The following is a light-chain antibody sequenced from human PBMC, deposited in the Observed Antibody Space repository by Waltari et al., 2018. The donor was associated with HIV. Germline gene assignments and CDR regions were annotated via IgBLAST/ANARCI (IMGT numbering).Light chain of an antibody. Sequence: QSVLTQPPSVSGAPGQRVTISCTGSSSNIGAGYDVHWYQQLPGTAPKLLIYGNSNRPSGVPDRFSGAKSGPSASLAITGLQAEDEADYCCQSYDSSLSGSVFGGGTKLTVL. V-gene: IGLV1-40*01. CDR2: GNS. CDR3: QSYDSSLSGSV. J-gene: IGLJ3*02. CDR1: SSNIGAGYD.